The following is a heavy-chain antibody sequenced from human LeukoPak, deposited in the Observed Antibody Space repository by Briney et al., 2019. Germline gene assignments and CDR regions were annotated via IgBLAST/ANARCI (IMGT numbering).Heavy chain of an antibody. CDR3: ATDRGWRTSGYYLYYFEY. J-gene: IGHJ4*02. D-gene: IGHD3-3*01. CDR2: ISGSGGST. Sequence: GGSLRLSCAASGFTFNNYAMSWVRQAPGKGLEWVSVISGSGGSTYYANSVKGRFTISRHNSKKTLYLQLNSLRAEDTAVYYYATDRGWRTSGYYLYYFEYWGQGTLVTYSS. V-gene: IGHV3-23*01. CDR1: GFTFNNYA.